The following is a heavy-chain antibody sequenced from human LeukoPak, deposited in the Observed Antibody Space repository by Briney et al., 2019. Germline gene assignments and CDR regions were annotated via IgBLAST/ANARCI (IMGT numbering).Heavy chain of an antibody. CDR1: GYTLTGYY. CDR3: ARDTHLWFGERSTGGVDY. V-gene: IGHV1-2*02. Sequence: ASVKDSRKGTGYTLTGYYMHWVRQARGQGLEWVGWINANSGGTNNAQKFQGRVTMTRDTSISRDYMELRRLKSDDTAGDDCARDTHLWFGERSTGGVDYWGQGTLVTVSS. CDR2: INANSGGT. D-gene: IGHD3-10*01. J-gene: IGHJ4*02.